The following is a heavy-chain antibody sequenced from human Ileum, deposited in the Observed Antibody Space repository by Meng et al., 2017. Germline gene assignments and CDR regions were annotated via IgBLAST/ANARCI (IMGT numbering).Heavy chain of an antibody. V-gene: IGHV3-74*01. CDR2: INTDGSDT. J-gene: IGHJ5*02. CDR3: ARDKPHNWFDP. CDR1: GFTFSSYW. Sequence: EEQVGGSGGGLVQPGGSLRLSCAASGFTFSSYWMHWVRQAPGKGLVWVARINTDGSDTRYADSVKGRFTISRDNAQNMVYLQMNSLRAEDTAVYYCARDKPHNWFDPRGQGTLVTVSS.